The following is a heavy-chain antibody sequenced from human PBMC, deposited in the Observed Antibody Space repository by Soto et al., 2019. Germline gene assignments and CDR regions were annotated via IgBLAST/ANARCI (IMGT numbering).Heavy chain of an antibody. D-gene: IGHD6-19*01. CDR1: GGTFSSYA. Sequence: QVPLVQSGAEVKKPGSSVKVSCKASGGTFSSYAISWVRQAPGQGLEWMGGIIPIFGTANYAQKFQGRVTITADKSTSTAYMELSSLRSEDTAVYYCASTNAAVAGTWSVHYFDYWGQGTLVTVSS. CDR3: ASTNAAVAGTWSVHYFDY. J-gene: IGHJ4*02. V-gene: IGHV1-69*06. CDR2: IIPIFGTA.